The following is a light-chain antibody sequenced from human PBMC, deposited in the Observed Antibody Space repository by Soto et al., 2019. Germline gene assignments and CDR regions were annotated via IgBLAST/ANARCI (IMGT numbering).Light chain of an antibody. CDR2: DVS. Sequence: QSVLTQPASVSGSPGQSITISCTGTISVVGGYNYVSWYQQHPGKAPKLMIYDVSNRPSGVSNRFSGSKSGNTASLTISGLQAEDEADYYCSSYTSSSTLEFGGGTKLTVL. V-gene: IGLV2-14*01. CDR3: SSYTSSSTLE. CDR1: ISVVGGYNY. J-gene: IGLJ2*01.